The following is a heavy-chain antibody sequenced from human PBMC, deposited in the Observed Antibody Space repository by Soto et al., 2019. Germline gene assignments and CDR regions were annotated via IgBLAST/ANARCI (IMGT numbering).Heavy chain of an antibody. V-gene: IGHV3-30*03. CDR1: GFTFSKYG. Sequence: GGSLRLSCEASGFTFSKYGMQWVRQAPGKGLEWVAVISYDGYLKYYVDSVKGRFTVARDNSKNTLFLEMNSLRVEDTAVYFCARQVYTLVTPIDLSGQGTLVTVSS. J-gene: IGHJ5*02. CDR2: ISYDGYLK. CDR3: ARQVYTLVTPIDL. D-gene: IGHD3-16*01.